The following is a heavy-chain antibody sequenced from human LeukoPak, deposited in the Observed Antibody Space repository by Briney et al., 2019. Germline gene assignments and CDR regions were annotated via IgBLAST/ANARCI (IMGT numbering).Heavy chain of an antibody. D-gene: IGHD5-12*01. CDR2: ISSSGSTT. Sequence: GGSLRLSCAASGFTFSNEMNWVRQAPGKGLEWVSYISSSGSTTYYADSVKGRFTISRDNAKRSLYLQMNSLRAEDTAVYYCARAAGGVSGYDLYYFDYWGQGALVTVSS. CDR1: GFTFSNE. CDR3: ARAAGGVSGYDLYYFDY. V-gene: IGHV3-48*03. J-gene: IGHJ4*02.